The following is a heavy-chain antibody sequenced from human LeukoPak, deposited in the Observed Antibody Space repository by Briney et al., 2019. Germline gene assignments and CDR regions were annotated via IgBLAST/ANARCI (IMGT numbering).Heavy chain of an antibody. D-gene: IGHD3-10*01. CDR1: GYTLTELS. V-gene: IGHV1-24*01. Sequence: ASVKVSCKVSGYTLTELSMHWVRQAPGKGLEWMGGFDPEDGETIYAQKFQGRVTMTEDTSTDTAYMELSSLRSEDTAVYYCATARSDGVVRGVIRYFDYWGQGTLVTVSS. CDR3: ATARSDGVVRGVIRYFDY. J-gene: IGHJ4*02. CDR2: FDPEDGET.